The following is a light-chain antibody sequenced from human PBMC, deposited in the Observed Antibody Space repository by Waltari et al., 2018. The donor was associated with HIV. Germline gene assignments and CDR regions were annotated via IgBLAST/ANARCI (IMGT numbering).Light chain of an antibody. J-gene: IGLJ2*01. CDR2: ANI. Sequence: QSVLTQPPPVSGAPGQRVTISCPGSSSNIGAGYDVHWYQQLPGTAPKLLIYANINRPSGVPDRFSGSKSGSSASLAITGLQAEDEAHYYCQSFDSSLTTSGVIFGGGTKLTVL. CDR3: QSFDSSLTTSGVI. V-gene: IGLV1-40*01. CDR1: SSNIGAGYD.